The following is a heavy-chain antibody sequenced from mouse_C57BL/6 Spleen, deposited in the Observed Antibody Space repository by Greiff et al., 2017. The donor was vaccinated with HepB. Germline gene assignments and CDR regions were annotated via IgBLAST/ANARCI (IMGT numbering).Heavy chain of an antibody. Sequence: QXHVKQSGPGLVQPSQSLSITCTVSGFSLTSYGVHWVRQSPGKGLEWLGVIWSGGSTDYNAAFISRLSISKDNSKSQVFFKMNSLQADDTAIYYWARNTDYGSSYYAMDYWGQGTSVTVSS. CDR3: ARNTDYGSSYYAMDY. CDR2: IWSGGST. V-gene: IGHV2-2*01. CDR1: GFSLTSYG. D-gene: IGHD1-1*01. J-gene: IGHJ4*01.